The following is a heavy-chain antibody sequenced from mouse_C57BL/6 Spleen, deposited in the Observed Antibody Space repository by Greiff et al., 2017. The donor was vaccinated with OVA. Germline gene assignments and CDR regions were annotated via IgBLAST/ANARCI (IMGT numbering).Heavy chain of an antibody. D-gene: IGHD1-1*01. CDR3: ARYHYYGSINFDY. Sequence: QVQLQQPGAELVKPGASVKLSCKASGYTFTSYWMQWVKQRPGQGLEWIGEIDPSDSYTNYNQKFKGKATLTVDTSSSTAYMQLSSLTSEDSAVYYCARYHYYGSINFDYWGQGTTLTVSS. J-gene: IGHJ2*01. CDR2: IDPSDSYT. CDR1: GYTFTSYW. V-gene: IGHV1-50*01.